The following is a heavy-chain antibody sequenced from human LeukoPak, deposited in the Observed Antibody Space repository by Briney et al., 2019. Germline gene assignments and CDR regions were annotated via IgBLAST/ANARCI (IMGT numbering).Heavy chain of an antibody. CDR1: GGSFSGYY. CDR3: ARGRSYYNAFDI. D-gene: IGHD1-26*01. CDR2: INHSGST. V-gene: IGHV4-34*01. J-gene: IGHJ3*02. Sequence: SETLSLTCAVYGGSFSGYYWSWIRQPPGKGLEWIGEINHSGSTNYNPSLKSRVTISVDTSKNQFSLKLSSVTAADTAVCYCARGRSYYNAFDIWGQGTMVTVSS.